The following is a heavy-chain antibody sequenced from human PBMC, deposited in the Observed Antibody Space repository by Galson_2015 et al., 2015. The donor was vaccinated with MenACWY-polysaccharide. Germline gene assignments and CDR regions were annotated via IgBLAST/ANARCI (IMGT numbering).Heavy chain of an antibody. CDR2: IFPDNSDP. CDR1: GYIFNNYW. CDR3: ARLRGLGGQFYCDC. D-gene: IGHD4-23*01. J-gene: IGHJ4*02. Sequence: QSGAEVKKPGESLQISCKASGYIFNNYWIGWVRQMPDKGLEWMGRIFPDNSDPRYSPSFQGQVTVSVGKSTSTAYLHLSGLKASDTGMYYCARLRGLGGQFYCDCWGQGSLVTVS. V-gene: IGHV5-51*03.